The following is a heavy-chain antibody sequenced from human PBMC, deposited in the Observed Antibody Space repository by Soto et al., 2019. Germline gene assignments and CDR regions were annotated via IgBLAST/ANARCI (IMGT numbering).Heavy chain of an antibody. CDR2: MNPNSGNT. Sequence: QVQLVQSGAEVKKPGASVKVSCKASGYTFTSYDINWVRQATGQGLEWMGWMNPNSGNTGYAQKCQGRVTMTRNTSISTAYMEMSSLRSEDTAVYYCARGGIAAADESYYYYYGMDVWGQGTTVTVSS. CDR1: GYTFTSYD. CDR3: ARGGIAAADESYYYYYGMDV. J-gene: IGHJ6*02. D-gene: IGHD6-13*01. V-gene: IGHV1-8*01.